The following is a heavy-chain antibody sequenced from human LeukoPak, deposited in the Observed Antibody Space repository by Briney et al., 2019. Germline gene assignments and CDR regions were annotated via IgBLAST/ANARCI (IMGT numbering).Heavy chain of an antibody. CDR3: AKPNLRYFDWLSSLDY. D-gene: IGHD3-9*01. J-gene: IGHJ4*02. Sequence: GGPLRFSCAASGFTFSNYWMSWVRQAPGKGREWVANIKEDGSDKYYVDSVKGRFTISRDNSKNTLYLQMNSLRAEDTAVYYCAKPNLRYFDWLSSLDYWGQGTLVTVSS. CDR2: IKEDGSDK. CDR1: GFTFSNYW. V-gene: IGHV3-7*01.